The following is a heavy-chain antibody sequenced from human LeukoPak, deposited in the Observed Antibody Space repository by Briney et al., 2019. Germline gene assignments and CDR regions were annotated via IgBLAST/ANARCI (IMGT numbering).Heavy chain of an antibody. CDR3: ARARWIQLWLHPFPFDY. J-gene: IGHJ4*02. Sequence: SETLSLTCAVSGGSISSGGYSWSWIRQPPGKGLEWIGYIYYSGSTYYNPSLKSRVTISVDTSKNQFSLKLSSVTAADTAVYYCARARWIQLWLHPFPFDYWGQGTLVTVSS. CDR1: GGSISSGGYS. V-gene: IGHV4-30-4*07. D-gene: IGHD5-18*01. CDR2: IYYSGST.